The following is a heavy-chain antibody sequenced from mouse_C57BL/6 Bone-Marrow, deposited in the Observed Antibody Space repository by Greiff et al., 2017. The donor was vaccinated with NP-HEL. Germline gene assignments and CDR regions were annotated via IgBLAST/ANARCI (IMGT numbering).Heavy chain of an antibody. Sequence: QVQLQQSGAELVRPGTSVKVSCKASGYAFTNYLIEWVKQRPGQGLEWIGVINPGSGGTNYNEKFKGKATLTADKSSSTAYMQLSSLTSEDSAVYFCARDSVVEGYFDYWGQGTTLTVSS. CDR2: INPGSGGT. CDR1: GYAFTNYL. CDR3: ARDSVVEGYFDY. V-gene: IGHV1-54*01. D-gene: IGHD1-1*01. J-gene: IGHJ2*01.